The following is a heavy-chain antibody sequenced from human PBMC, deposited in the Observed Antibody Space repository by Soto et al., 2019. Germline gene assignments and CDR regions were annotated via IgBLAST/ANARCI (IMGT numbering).Heavy chain of an antibody. Sequence: SETLSLTCAASGASISSYYWSWIRQPPGKGLEWIGYIYYIGSANYNPSLKSRVSISIDTSKNQFSLKLSSVTAADTAVYYCAGAPNWAYFDFWGRGTLVTVSS. V-gene: IGHV4-59*01. CDR3: AGAPNWAYFDF. J-gene: IGHJ4*02. D-gene: IGHD7-27*01. CDR1: GASISSYY. CDR2: IYYIGSA.